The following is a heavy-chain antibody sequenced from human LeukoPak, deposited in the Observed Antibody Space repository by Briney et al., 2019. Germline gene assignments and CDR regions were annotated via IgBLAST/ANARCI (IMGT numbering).Heavy chain of an antibody. CDR1: GGTFSNYA. CDR2: ITPILGIA. Sequence: SVKVSCKASGGTFSNYATNWVRQAPGQGLEWMGRITPILGIANYAQKFQGRVTITADKSTSTAYMELSSLRSEDTAVYYCARVPGYCSSTSCPEYYFDYWGQGTLVTVSS. V-gene: IGHV1-69*04. J-gene: IGHJ4*02. CDR3: ARVPGYCSSTSCPEYYFDY. D-gene: IGHD2-2*01.